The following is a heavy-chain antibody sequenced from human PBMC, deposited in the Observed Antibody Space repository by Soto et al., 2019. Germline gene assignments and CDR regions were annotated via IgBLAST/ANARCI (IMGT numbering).Heavy chain of an antibody. V-gene: IGHV3-13*01. CDR3: ARGYYDSSGYYFDY. CDR2: IGTAGDT. J-gene: IGHJ4*02. D-gene: IGHD3-22*01. Sequence: EVQLVESGGGLVQPGGSLRLSCAASGFTFSSYDMHWVRQATGKGLEWVSAIGTAGDTYYPGSVKGRFTISRENAKNSLYLQMNSLRAEDTAVDYGARGYYDSSGYYFDYWGQGTLVTVSS. CDR1: GFTFSSYD.